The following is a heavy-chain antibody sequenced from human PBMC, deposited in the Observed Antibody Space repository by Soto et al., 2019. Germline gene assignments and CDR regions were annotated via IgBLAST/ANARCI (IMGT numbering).Heavy chain of an antibody. J-gene: IGHJ6*02. D-gene: IGHD4-4*01. Sequence: QVQLVESGGGVVQPGRSLRLSCAASGFTFSSYAMHWVRQAPGKGLEWVAVISYDGSNKYYADSVKGRFTISRDNSKNTLYLQMNSLRAEDTAVYYCARDLRLQPPPDYYGMDVWGQGTTVTVSS. CDR2: ISYDGSNK. CDR1: GFTFSSYA. CDR3: ARDLRLQPPPDYYGMDV. V-gene: IGHV3-30-3*01.